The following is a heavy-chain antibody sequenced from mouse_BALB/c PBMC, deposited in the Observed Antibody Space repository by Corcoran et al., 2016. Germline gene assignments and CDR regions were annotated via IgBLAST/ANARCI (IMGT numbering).Heavy chain of an antibody. J-gene: IGHJ1*01. CDR2: INTYTGEP. CDR3: ARFRYSGSRAWCIDV. V-gene: IGHV9-3-1*01. Sequence: QIQLVQSGPELKKPGETVKISCKASGYTFTNYGMNWVKQAPGKGLKWMGWINTYTGEPTYADDFKGRFAFSLETSASTAYLQINNLKNEDTATYFCARFRYSGSRAWCIDVWGAGTTVTVSS. D-gene: IGHD1-1*01. CDR1: GYTFTNYG.